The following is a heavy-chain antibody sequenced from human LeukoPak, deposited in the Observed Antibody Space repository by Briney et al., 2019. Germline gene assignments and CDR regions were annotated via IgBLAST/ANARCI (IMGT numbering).Heavy chain of an antibody. CDR3: ARERGSGPKENLEFDY. J-gene: IGHJ4*02. V-gene: IGHV3-30*04. CDR2: IACDGSNK. CDR1: GFTFSSFA. Sequence: GGSLRLSCAPSGFTFSSFAMHWLRQSPGKGLEGGAVIACDGSNKWYADSVKGRFTSSRDNSKNPLYLQMNSLRAEDAAVYYCARERGSGPKENLEFDYWGQGTLVTVSS. D-gene: IGHD6-19*01.